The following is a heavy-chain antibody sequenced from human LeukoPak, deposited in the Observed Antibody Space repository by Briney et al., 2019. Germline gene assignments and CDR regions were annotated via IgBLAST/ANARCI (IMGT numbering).Heavy chain of an antibody. V-gene: IGHV4-39*07. CDR1: GGSISSSSYY. J-gene: IGHJ3*02. Sequence: PSETLSLTCTVSGGSISSSSYYWGWIRQPPGKGLEWIGSIYYSGSTYYNPSLKSRVTISVDTSKNQFSLKLSSVTAADTAVYYCASYDSSGYLDAFDIWGQGTMVTVSS. CDR3: ASYDSSGYLDAFDI. D-gene: IGHD3-22*01. CDR2: IYYSGST.